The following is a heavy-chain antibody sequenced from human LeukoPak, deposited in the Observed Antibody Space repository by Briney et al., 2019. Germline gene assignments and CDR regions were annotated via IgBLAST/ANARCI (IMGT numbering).Heavy chain of an antibody. V-gene: IGHV3-30-3*01. CDR1: GFTFSSYA. CDR2: ISYDGSNK. D-gene: IGHD3-3*01. Sequence: GGSLRLSCAASGFTFSSYAMHWVRQAPGKGLEWVAVISYDGSNKYYADSVKGRFTISRDNSKNTLYLQMNSLRAEDTAVYYCARDHYDFWSGYGRRGMDVWGQGTTVTVSS. J-gene: IGHJ6*02. CDR3: ARDHYDFWSGYGRRGMDV.